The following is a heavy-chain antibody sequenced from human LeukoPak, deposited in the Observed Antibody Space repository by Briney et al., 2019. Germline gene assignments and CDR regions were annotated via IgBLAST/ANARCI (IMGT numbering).Heavy chain of an antibody. CDR2: INLNVGDT. V-gene: IGHV1-2*02. Sequence: GASVKVSCKASGYTFTGYYMHWVRQAPGQGLEWMGWINLNVGDTNYAQKFQGRVTMTRDTSISTAYMELSRLRSDDTAVYYCARARGIKYSSSWDGGPLDYWGQGTLVTVSS. D-gene: IGHD6-13*01. J-gene: IGHJ4*02. CDR1: GYTFTGYY. CDR3: ARARGIKYSSSWDGGPLDY.